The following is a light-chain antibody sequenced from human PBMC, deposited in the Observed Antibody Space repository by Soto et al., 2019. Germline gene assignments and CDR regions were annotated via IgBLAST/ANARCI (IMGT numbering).Light chain of an antibody. CDR3: SSYTTSTTLV. J-gene: IGLJ1*01. V-gene: IGLV2-14*01. CDR2: EVS. Sequence: QSALTQPASVSGSPGQSITISCTGTSSDIGTYAYVSWYQQHPGKAPKLMISEVSNRPSGFSHRFSGSKSGNTASLTISGLQAEDEADYYCSSYTTSTTLVFGTGTKLTVL. CDR1: SSDIGTYAY.